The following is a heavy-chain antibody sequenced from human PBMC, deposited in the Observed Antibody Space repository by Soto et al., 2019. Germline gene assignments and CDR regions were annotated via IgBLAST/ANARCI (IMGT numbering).Heavy chain of an antibody. D-gene: IGHD1-26*01. CDR3: AHKSYSGTYYKDY. CDR1: GFSLTTSAAG. J-gene: IGHJ4*02. Sequence: QITLKESGPPLVTPTQTLTLTCSFSGFSLTTSAAGVGWIRQTPGKALEWLAVSYGHGNERYNPSLKNRLTITKDTAKHQVVLTITNMDPVDTTTYDCAHKSYSGTYYKDYWGQGTLVTVTS. CDR2: SYGHGNE. V-gene: IGHV2-5*01.